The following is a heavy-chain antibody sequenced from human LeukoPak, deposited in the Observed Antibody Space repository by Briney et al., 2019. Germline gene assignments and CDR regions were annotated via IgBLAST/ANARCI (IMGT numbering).Heavy chain of an antibody. CDR2: IKLDGSEK. Sequence: PGGSLRLSCVASGFTFGKYWMSWVRQAPGKGLEWVAHIKLDGSEKNYVDSVKGRFTISRDNTKNSLYLQMNSLRAEDTAVFYCARDQYDTWSRRGNFDSWGQGTLVIVSS. V-gene: IGHV3-7*03. J-gene: IGHJ4*02. CDR3: ARDQYDTWSRRGNFDS. D-gene: IGHD3-3*01. CDR1: GFTFGKYW.